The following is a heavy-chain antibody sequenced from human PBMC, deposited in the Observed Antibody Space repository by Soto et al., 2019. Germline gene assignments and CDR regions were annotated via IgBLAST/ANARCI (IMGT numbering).Heavy chain of an antibody. D-gene: IGHD1-26*01. J-gene: IGHJ6*03. Sequence: SETLSLTCTVSGGSISSYYWSWIRQPPGKGLEWIGYIYYSGSTNYNPSLKSRVTISVDTSKNQFSLKLSSVTAADTAVYYCARRGRVLGYYYYMDVWGKGTTVTVSS. CDR1: GGSISSYY. CDR3: ARRGRVLGYYYYMDV. V-gene: IGHV4-59*08. CDR2: IYYSGST.